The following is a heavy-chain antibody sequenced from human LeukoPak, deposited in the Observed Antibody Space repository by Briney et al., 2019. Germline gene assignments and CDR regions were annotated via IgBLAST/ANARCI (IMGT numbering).Heavy chain of an antibody. J-gene: IGHJ4*02. CDR1: GFAFSTYA. CDR3: ARALRVSDGSSNYVFFDY. Sequence: GGSLRLSCAASGFAFSTYAVSWVRQAPGKGLEWVSILSGSGGSTYYADSVKGRVTISRDNSKNTLYLQMNNLRAEDTAVYHCARALRVSDGSSNYVFFDYWGQGTLVTVSS. D-gene: IGHD6-13*01. V-gene: IGHV3-23*01. CDR2: LSGSGGST.